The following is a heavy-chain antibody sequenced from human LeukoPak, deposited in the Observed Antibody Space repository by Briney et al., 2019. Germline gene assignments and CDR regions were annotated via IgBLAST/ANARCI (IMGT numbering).Heavy chain of an antibody. CDR3: ARHVSYGWGIYYNPRIRDYFDY. Sequence: SETLSLTCAVYGGSFSGYYWSWIRQPPGKGLEWIGEINHSGSTNYNPSLKSRVTISVDTSKNQFSLKLSSVTAADTAVYYCARHVSYGWGIYYNPRIRDYFDYGGRGTLVTVP. D-gene: IGHD3-10*01. V-gene: IGHV4-34*01. CDR1: GGSFSGYY. CDR2: INHSGST. J-gene: IGHJ4*02.